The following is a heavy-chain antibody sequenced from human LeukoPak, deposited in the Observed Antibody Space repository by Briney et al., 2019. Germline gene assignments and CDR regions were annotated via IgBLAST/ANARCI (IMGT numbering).Heavy chain of an antibody. CDR1: GGSISTYF. Sequence: SETLSLTCTVSGGSISTYFWNWIRQPPGKGLEWIGFISYGGSTNYNPSLKSRVTISLDTSKNRFSLNLRSVTAADTAAYYCARQRTDASGTYHFDYWGQGTPVTVSS. CDR2: ISYGGST. D-gene: IGHD3-10*01. CDR3: ARQRTDASGTYHFDY. J-gene: IGHJ4*02. V-gene: IGHV4-59*08.